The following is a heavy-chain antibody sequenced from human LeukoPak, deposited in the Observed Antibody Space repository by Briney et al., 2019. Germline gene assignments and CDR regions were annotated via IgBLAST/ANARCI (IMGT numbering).Heavy chain of an antibody. D-gene: IGHD6-19*01. CDR3: ATDRSGSYLPY. V-gene: IGHV1-2*02. J-gene: IGHJ4*02. CDR2: INPNSGGT. CDR1: GYTFTGYF. Sequence: ASVKVSCKASGYTFTGYFMHWVRQAPGQGLEWMGWINPNSGGTNYAQKFQGRVAMTRDTSISTAYMELSSLRSDDTAVYYCATDRSGSYLPYWGQGSLVTVSS.